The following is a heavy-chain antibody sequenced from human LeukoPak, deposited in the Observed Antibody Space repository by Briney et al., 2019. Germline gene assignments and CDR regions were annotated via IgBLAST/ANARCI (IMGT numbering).Heavy chain of an antibody. Sequence: ASVKVSCKASGYTFTSYDINWVRQATGQGLEWMGWMNPNSGNTGYAQKFQSRVTMTRNTSISTAYMELSSLRSEDTAVYYCARGIHDSSGYYSYYYYYYYMDVWGKGTTVTVSS. CDR2: MNPNSGNT. CDR1: GYTFTSYD. CDR3: ARGIHDSSGYYSYYYYYYYMDV. J-gene: IGHJ6*03. D-gene: IGHD3-22*01. V-gene: IGHV1-8*01.